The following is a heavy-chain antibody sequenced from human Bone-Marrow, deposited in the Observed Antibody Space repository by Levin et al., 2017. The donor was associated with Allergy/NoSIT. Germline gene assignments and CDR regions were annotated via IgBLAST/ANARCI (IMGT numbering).Heavy chain of an antibody. CDR2: ISAYNGNT. CDR1: GYTFTSYG. Sequence: ASVKVSCKASGYTFTSYGISWVRQAPGQGLEWMGWISAYNGNTNYAQKLQGRVTMTTDTSTSTAYMELRSLRSDDTAVYYCARDSLYGDYSRGDFDYWGQGTLVTVSS. D-gene: IGHD4-17*01. CDR3: ARDSLYGDYSRGDFDY. J-gene: IGHJ4*02. V-gene: IGHV1-18*01.